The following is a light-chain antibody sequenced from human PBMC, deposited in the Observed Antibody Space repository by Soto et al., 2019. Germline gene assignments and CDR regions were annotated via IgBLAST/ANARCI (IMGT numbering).Light chain of an antibody. CDR2: VISDGSH. J-gene: IGLJ1*01. CDR1: SGYSNDA. V-gene: IGLV4-69*01. CDR3: QTWGTGIQV. Sequence: QSVLTQSPSASASLGASVKLTCTLSSGYSNDAVAWHQQQPQKGPRYLMKVISDGSHNRGDGISDRFSGSSSGAKRYLTISRVQSEDEADYFCQTWGTGIQVFGSGTKQTVL.